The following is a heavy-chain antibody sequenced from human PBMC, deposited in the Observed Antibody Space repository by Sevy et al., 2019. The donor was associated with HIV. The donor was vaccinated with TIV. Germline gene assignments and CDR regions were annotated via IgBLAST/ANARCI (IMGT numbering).Heavy chain of an antibody. Sequence: GGSLRLSCASSGFDFGTYSMNWVRQAPGKGLEWVSSISSKNDYIFYADSVKGRFTISKDNAKNSLYLQMNSLRVEDTAEYYCVREGDCIGIDCYDDWRLPSYYYYPMDVWGQGTTVTVSS. D-gene: IGHD2-2*01. J-gene: IGHJ6*02. V-gene: IGHV3-21*01. CDR1: GFDFGTYS. CDR3: VREGDCIGIDCYDDWRLPSYYYYPMDV. CDR2: ISSKNDYI.